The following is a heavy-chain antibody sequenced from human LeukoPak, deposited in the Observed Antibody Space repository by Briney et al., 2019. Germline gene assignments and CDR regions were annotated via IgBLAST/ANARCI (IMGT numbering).Heavy chain of an antibody. CDR3: ASSLKGSYGSDYFDY. D-gene: IGHD5-18*01. J-gene: IGHJ4*02. Sequence: PSETLSLTCTVSGGSISSYYWSWIRQPPGKGLEWIGYIYYSGSTNYNPSLKSRVTISVDTSKNQFSLKLSSVTAADTAVYYCASSLKGSYGSDYFDYWGQGTLVTVSS. CDR2: IYYSGST. CDR1: GGSISSYY. V-gene: IGHV4-59*01.